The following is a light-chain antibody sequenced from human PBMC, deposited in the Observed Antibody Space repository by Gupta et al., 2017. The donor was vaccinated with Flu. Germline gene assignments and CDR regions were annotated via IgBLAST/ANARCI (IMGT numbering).Light chain of an antibody. J-gene: IGKJ1*01. V-gene: IGKV1-5*03. CDR3: QQYNSYSGT. Sequence: IHTTQSPSTLSASVGDRVTITCRASQSISSWLAWYQQKPGKAPKLLIYKASSLESGVPSRFSGSGSGTEFTLTISSLQPDDFATYYCQQYNSYSGTFGQGTKVEIK. CDR2: KAS. CDR1: QSISSW.